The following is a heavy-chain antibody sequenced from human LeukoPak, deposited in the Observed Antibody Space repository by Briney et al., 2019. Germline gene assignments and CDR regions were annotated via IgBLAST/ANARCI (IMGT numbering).Heavy chain of an antibody. CDR1: GGAISSHY. CDR3: ARCARHTVVTPYYFDY. D-gene: IGHD4-23*01. CDR2: IYYSGST. Sequence: PSETLSLTCTVSGGAISSHYWSWIRQPPGKGLEWIGYIYYSGSTNNPSLKSRVTISLETSQNQFSLKLSSVIASDTAVYYCARCARHTVVTPYYFDYWGQGTLVTVSS. V-gene: IGHV4-59*11. J-gene: IGHJ4*02.